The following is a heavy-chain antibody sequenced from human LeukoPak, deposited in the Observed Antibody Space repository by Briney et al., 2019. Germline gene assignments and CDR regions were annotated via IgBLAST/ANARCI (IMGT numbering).Heavy chain of an antibody. CDR1: GGSISSGGYY. CDR2: IYYSGST. V-gene: IGHV4-31*03. Sequence: SETLSLTCTVSGGSISSGGYYWSWIRQHPGKGLEWIGYIYYSGSTYYNPSLKSRVTISVDTSKNLFSLKLSSVTAADTAVYYCARGRCSSTSCYASDYWGQGALVTVSS. J-gene: IGHJ4*02. D-gene: IGHD2-2*01. CDR3: ARGRCSSTSCYASDY.